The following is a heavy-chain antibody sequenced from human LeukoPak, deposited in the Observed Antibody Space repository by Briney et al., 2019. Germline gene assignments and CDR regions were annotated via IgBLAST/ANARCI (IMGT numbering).Heavy chain of an antibody. CDR2: INPNSGGT. J-gene: IGHJ3*02. CDR1: GYTFTAYY. Sequence: ASVKVSCKSSGYTFTAYYLHWLRQAPGQGLEWMGWINPNSGGTHYAQDFQGRVTMTRDTSISIVYMELNRLRSDDTAVYYCARGDTVTLGGGGAFHIWGQGTMVTVSS. CDR3: ARGDTVTLGGGGAFHI. D-gene: IGHD4-17*01. V-gene: IGHV1-2*02.